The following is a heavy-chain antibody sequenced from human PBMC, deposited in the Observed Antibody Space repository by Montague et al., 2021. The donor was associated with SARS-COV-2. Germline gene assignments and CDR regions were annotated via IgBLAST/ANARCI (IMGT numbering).Heavy chain of an antibody. Sequence: SLRLSCAASGFTFSSYAMHWVRQAPGKGLEWAAVISYDGSNKYHADSVKGRFTISRDNSKNTLYLQMNSLRAEDTAVYYCASELLGAFDIWGQGTMVTVSS. CDR2: ISYDGSNK. V-gene: IGHV3-30-3*01. CDR1: GFTFSSYA. D-gene: IGHD2/OR15-2a*01. J-gene: IGHJ3*02. CDR3: ASELLGAFDI.